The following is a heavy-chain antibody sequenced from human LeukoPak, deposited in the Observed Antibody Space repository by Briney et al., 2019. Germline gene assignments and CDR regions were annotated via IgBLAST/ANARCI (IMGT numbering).Heavy chain of an antibody. Sequence: LSLTCTVSGGSISSGGSYWSWIRQHPGKGLEWIGYIYFSGTTYYNPSLKSRVTMSVDTSKNQFSLKLSSVTAADTAVYYCARDPGQGHSTPPNWFDPWGQGTLVTVSS. CDR1: GGSISSGGSY. CDR2: IYFSGTT. V-gene: IGHV4-31*03. D-gene: IGHD2-15*01. J-gene: IGHJ5*02. CDR3: ARDPGQGHSTPPNWFDP.